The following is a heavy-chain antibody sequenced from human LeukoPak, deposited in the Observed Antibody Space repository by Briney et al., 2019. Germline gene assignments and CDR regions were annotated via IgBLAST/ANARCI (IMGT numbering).Heavy chain of an antibody. CDR3: ARALYHDFWSGYRDYYYYYMGV. D-gene: IGHD3-3*01. Sequence: GGSLRLSCAASGFTFSSYSMNWVRQAPGKELAWVSYISSSSSTKYYADSVKGRFTISRDNAKNSLYLQMNSLRVEDTAVYYCARALYHDFWSGYRDYYYYYMGVWGKGTTVTVSS. CDR2: ISSSSSTK. V-gene: IGHV3-48*01. J-gene: IGHJ6*03. CDR1: GFTFSSYS.